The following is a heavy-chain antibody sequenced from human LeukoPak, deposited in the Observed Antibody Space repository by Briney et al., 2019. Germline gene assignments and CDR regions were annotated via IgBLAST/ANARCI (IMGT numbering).Heavy chain of an antibody. CDR3: ARKGGLMVRGVIVIMNHFDY. V-gene: IGHV3-23*01. D-gene: IGHD3-10*01. Sequence: GGPLRLSCAASGFTFSSYAMSWVRQAPGKGLEWVSAISGGGGSTYYADSVKGRFTISRDNSKNTLYLQMNSLRAEDTAVYYCARKGGLMVRGVIVIMNHFDYWGQGTLVTVSS. CDR2: ISGGGGST. J-gene: IGHJ4*02. CDR1: GFTFSSYA.